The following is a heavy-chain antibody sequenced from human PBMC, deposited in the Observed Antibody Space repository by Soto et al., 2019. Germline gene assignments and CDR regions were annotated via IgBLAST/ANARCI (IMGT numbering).Heavy chain of an antibody. V-gene: IGHV1-2*02. CDR2: INLDNGDT. CDR3: GVERTGTGGFDY. J-gene: IGHJ4*02. CDR1: GHTFTGHH. D-gene: IGHD7-27*01. Sequence: ASVKVSCKSSGHTFTGHHMHWVRQAPVQGLEWMTLINLDNGDTIYAQKLQASVTTTSDTSINTAYMDLSGLRYDDTAVYYCGVERTGTGGFDYWGQGTQVTVSS.